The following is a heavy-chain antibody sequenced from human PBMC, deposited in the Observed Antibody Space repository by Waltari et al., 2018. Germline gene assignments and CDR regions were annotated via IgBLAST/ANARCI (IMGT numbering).Heavy chain of an antibody. CDR1: GGSISSSSYY. J-gene: IGHJ4*02. CDR2: FYYSGST. Sequence: QLQLQESGPGLVKPSETLSLTCTVSGGSISSSSYYWGWIRQPPGKGLEWIGSFYYSGSTYYTPSLKSRVTISVDTSKNQFSLKLSSVTAADTAVYYCARLNNGSYGRGDFDYWGQGTLVTVSS. V-gene: IGHV4-39*07. D-gene: IGHD1-26*01. CDR3: ARLNNGSYGRGDFDY.